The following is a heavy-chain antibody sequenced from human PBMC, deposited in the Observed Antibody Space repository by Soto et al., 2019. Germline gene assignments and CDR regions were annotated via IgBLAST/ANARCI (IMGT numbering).Heavy chain of an antibody. CDR1: GFTFSSYG. Sequence: GGSLRLSCAASGFTFSSYGMHWVRQAPGKGLEWVAVIWFDGSNKFYADSVKGRFTISRDNSKNTVSLQMISLRDEDSAAYYCATTGPYWGQGTLVTVSS. CDR3: ATTGPY. V-gene: IGHV3-33*01. J-gene: IGHJ4*02. CDR2: IWFDGSNK.